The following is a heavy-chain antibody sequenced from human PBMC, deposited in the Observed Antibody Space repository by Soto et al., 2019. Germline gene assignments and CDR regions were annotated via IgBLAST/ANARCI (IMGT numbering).Heavy chain of an antibody. CDR2: IKQDGGEK. Sequence: GGSLRLSCAASGFTFSSYWMSWVRQAPGKGLEWVANIKQDGGEKYYVDSVKGRFTISRDNAKNSLYLQMNSLRAEDTAVYYCARDWDTAMKNYYYYYGMDVWGQGTTVTVSS. CDR3: ARDWDTAMKNYYYYYGMDV. D-gene: IGHD5-18*01. J-gene: IGHJ6*02. V-gene: IGHV3-7*03. CDR1: GFTFSSYW.